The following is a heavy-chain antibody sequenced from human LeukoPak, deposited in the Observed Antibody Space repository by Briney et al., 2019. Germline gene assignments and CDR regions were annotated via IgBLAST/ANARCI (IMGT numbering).Heavy chain of an antibody. Sequence: GGSLRLSCAASGFTFSSYRMSWVRQAPGKGLEWVANIKQDGSEKYYVDSVKGRFTISRDNAKNSLYLQMNSLRAEDTAVYYCARDPPRAAWVFDYWGQGTPVSVSS. CDR1: GFTFSSYR. V-gene: IGHV3-7*03. CDR3: ARDPPRAAWVFDY. J-gene: IGHJ4*02. D-gene: IGHD6-25*01. CDR2: IKQDGSEK.